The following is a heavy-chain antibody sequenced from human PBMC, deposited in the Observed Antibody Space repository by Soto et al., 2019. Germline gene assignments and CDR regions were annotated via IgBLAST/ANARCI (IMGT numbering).Heavy chain of an antibody. D-gene: IGHD3-10*01. V-gene: IGHV4-39*01. J-gene: IGHJ3*02. CDR2: IYYSGST. CDR1: GASIGSGGYY. CDR3: ARKRGSSAFDI. Sequence: SETLSLTCTVSGASIGSGGYYWGWVRQPPGKGLEWIGTIYYSGSTYYVDSVKGRFTISRDNAKNSLDLQMNSLRAEDTAVYYCARKRGSSAFDIWGQGTMVTVSS.